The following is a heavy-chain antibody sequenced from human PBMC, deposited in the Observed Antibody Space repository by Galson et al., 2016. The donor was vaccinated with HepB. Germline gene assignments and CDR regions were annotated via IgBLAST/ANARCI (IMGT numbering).Heavy chain of an antibody. CDR3: ARDLLYSRQVY. CDR1: GFIFSTYS. CDR2: ISSDSSTT. D-gene: IGHD4-11*01. V-gene: IGHV3-48*04. J-gene: IGHJ4*02. Sequence: SLRLSCAASGFIFSTYSMNWVRQAPGQGLEWLSFISSDSSTTYYADSVKGRLSISRDNAKNLLYLQIDGLRAADTAVYYCARDLLYSRQVYWGQGTLVTVSS.